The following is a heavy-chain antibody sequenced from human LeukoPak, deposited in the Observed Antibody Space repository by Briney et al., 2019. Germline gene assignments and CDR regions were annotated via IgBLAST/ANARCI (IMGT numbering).Heavy chain of an antibody. CDR3: AREGSSSWSPNWFDP. CDR1: GGSISSSSYY. V-gene: IGHV4-39*07. CDR2: IYYSGST. Sequence: KASETLSLTCTVSGGSISSSSYYWGWIRQPPGKGLEWIGSIYYSGSTYYNPSLKSRVTISVDTSKNQFSLKLSSVTAADTAVYYCAREGSSSWSPNWFDPWGQGTLVTVSS. J-gene: IGHJ5*02. D-gene: IGHD6-13*01.